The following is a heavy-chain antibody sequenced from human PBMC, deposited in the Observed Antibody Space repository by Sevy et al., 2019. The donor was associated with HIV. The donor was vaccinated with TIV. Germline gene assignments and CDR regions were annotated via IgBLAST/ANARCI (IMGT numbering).Heavy chain of an antibody. Sequence: GGSLRLSCAASGFTFSSYAMHWVRQAPGKGLEWVAVISYDGSNKYYADSVKGRFTISRDNSKNTLYLQMNSLGAEDTAVYYCARAGDSSSWYSAGPMDVWGKGTTVTVSS. CDR1: GFTFSSYA. CDR3: ARAGDSSSWYSAGPMDV. D-gene: IGHD6-13*01. V-gene: IGHV3-30-3*01. J-gene: IGHJ6*03. CDR2: ISYDGSNK.